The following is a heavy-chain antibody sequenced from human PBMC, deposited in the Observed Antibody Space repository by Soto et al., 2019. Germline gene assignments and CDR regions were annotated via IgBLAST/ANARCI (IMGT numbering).Heavy chain of an antibody. Sequence: QVQLQQWGAGLLKPSETLSLTCAVYGGSFSGYYWSWIRQPPGKGLEWIGEITHSGSTNYNPSLKSRVNISVDTSKNQFSPKLSSVTAADTAVYDCARGKVHRYNWFDPGGQVTLVTVSS. CDR1: GGSFSGYY. J-gene: IGHJ5*02. CDR2: ITHSGST. CDR3: ARGKVHRYNWFDP. V-gene: IGHV4-34*01.